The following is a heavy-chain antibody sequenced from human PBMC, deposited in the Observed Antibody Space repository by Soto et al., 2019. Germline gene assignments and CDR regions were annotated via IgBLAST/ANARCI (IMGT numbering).Heavy chain of an antibody. CDR2: IDPSDSYT. Sequence: PGESLKISCKGSGYSFTSYWISWVRQMPGKGLEWMGRIDPSDSYTNYSPSFQGHVTISADKSISTAYLQWSSLKASDAAMYYCARQTPGYSSSWYDYWGQGALVTVSS. CDR1: GYSFTSYW. J-gene: IGHJ4*02. V-gene: IGHV5-10-1*01. CDR3: ARQTPGYSSSWYDY. D-gene: IGHD6-13*01.